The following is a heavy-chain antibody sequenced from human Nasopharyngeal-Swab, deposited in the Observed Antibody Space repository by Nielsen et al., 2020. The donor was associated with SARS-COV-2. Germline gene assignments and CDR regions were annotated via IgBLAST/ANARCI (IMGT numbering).Heavy chain of an antibody. CDR1: GYTFTSYA. Sequence: ASVKVSCKASGYTFTSYAMHWVRQAPGQRLEWMGWINAGNGNTKYSQKFQGRVTMTRDTSISTAYMELSRLRSDDTAVYYCATTLQWLVTNWFDPWGQGTLVTVSS. CDR3: ATTLQWLVTNWFDP. CDR2: INAGNGNT. J-gene: IGHJ5*02. V-gene: IGHV1-3*01. D-gene: IGHD6-19*01.